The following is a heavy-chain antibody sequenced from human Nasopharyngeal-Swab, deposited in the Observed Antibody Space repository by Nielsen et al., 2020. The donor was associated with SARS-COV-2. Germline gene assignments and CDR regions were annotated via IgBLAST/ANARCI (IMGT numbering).Heavy chain of an antibody. V-gene: IGHV1-18*01. J-gene: IGHJ4*02. CDR3: AREGLYYDFWSGFDY. CDR2: ISAYNGNT. D-gene: IGHD3-3*01. Sequence: WVRQAPGQRLEWMGWISAYNGNTNYAQKLQGRVTMTTDTSTGTVYMELRSLRSDDTAVYYCAREGLYYDFWSGFDYWGQGTLVTVSS.